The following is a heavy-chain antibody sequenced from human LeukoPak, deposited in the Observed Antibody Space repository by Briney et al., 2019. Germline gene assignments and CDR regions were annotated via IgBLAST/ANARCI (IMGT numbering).Heavy chain of an antibody. CDR1: GFTFSSYW. D-gene: IGHD2-15*01. J-gene: IGHJ6*03. Sequence: GGSLRLSCAASGFTFSSYWMSWVRQAPGKGLEWVANIKQDGSEKYYVDSVKGRFTISRDNAKNSLYLQMNSLRAEDTAVYYCARGYCSGGSCPDSEYYYYYYMDVWGKGTTVTVSS. CDR3: ARGYCSGGSCPDSEYYYYYYMDV. CDR2: IKQDGSEK. V-gene: IGHV3-7*01.